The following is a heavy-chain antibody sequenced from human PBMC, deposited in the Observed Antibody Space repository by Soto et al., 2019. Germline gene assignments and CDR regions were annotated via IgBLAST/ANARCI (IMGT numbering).Heavy chain of an antibody. D-gene: IGHD6-13*01. J-gene: IGHJ3*02. CDR3: ARLTPDSSTWLDAFDI. Sequence: SETLSLTCTVSGGSISSSRYYWGWIRQPPEKGLEWIGSFYYSGGTHYNPSLKSRVTVSVDTSKNQFSLKLSSVTAADTAVYYCARLTPDSSTWLDAFDIWGQGTMVTVSS. CDR2: FYYSGGT. CDR1: GGSISSSRYY. V-gene: IGHV4-39*01.